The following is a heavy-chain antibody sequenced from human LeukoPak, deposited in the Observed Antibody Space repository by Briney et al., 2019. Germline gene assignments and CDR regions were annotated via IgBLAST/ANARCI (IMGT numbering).Heavy chain of an antibody. CDR2: IIPIFGTA. D-gene: IGHD2-2*01. CDR3: AREGCSSTSCYVY. CDR1: GYTFTGYY. V-gene: IGHV1-69*13. J-gene: IGHJ4*02. Sequence: SVKVSCKASGYTFTGYYMHWVRQAPGQGLEWMGGIIPIFGTANYAQKFQGRVTITADESTSTAYMELSSLRSEDTAVYYCAREGCSSTSCYVYWGQGTLVTVSS.